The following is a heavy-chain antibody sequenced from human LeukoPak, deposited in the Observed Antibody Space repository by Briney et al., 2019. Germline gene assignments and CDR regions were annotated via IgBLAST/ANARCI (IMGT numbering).Heavy chain of an antibody. CDR3: ARDSDYYGSGSHFDY. D-gene: IGHD3-10*01. J-gene: IGHJ4*02. CDR1: GASISSGGYY. CDR2: IYYSGST. V-gene: IGHV4-31*03. Sequence: SETLSLTCTVSGASISSGGYYWSWLRQHPGKGLEWIGYIYYSGSTYYNPSLKSRVTISVDTSKNQFSLKLSSVTAADTAMYYCARDSDYYGSGSHFDYWGQGTLVTVSS.